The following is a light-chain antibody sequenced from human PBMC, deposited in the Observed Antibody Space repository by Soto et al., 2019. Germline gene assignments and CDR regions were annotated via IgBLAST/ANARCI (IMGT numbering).Light chain of an antibody. CDR2: FAS. CDR1: QSVSSSY. V-gene: IGKV3D-7*01. CDR3: QQDYPFGP. J-gene: IGKJ4*01. Sequence: EIVMTQSPATLSLSPGERATLSCRASQSVSSSYLSWYQQKPGQAPRLLIYFASPRATDIQARFSGSGYWTNFTLTISSLQPEDFAFYYCQQDYPFGPFGGGTKVELK.